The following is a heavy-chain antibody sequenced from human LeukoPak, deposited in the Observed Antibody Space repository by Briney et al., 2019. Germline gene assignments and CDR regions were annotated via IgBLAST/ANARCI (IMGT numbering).Heavy chain of an antibody. CDR2: IGKSGGST. J-gene: IGHJ3*02. CDR3: AKMLATHDAFDI. V-gene: IGHV3-23*01. D-gene: IGHD2-8*01. Sequence: GSLRLSCAASGFTFSTYGMSWVRQAPGKGLAWVSAIGKSGGSTYYADSMKGRFTISRDNSKNTLYLQMNSLRAEDTAVYYCAKMLATHDAFDIWGQGTMVTVSS. CDR1: GFTFSTYG.